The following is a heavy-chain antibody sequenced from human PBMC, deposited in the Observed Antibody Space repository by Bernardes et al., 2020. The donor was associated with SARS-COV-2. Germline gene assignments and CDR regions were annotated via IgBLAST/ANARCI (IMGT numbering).Heavy chain of an antibody. CDR1: GFTFTKYD. CDR3: AKDDDRPLFGAPGFDS. J-gene: IGHJ4*02. V-gene: IGHV3-23*01. CDR2: ISGSGNTT. D-gene: IGHD3-3*01. Sequence: GGSPRLSCAASGFTFTKYDMSWVRQAPGKGLEWVSGISGSGNTTYYADSVKGRFTISRDNSKNTLFLQMDSLRAEDTAVYYCAKDDDRPLFGAPGFDSWGQGTLVTVSS.